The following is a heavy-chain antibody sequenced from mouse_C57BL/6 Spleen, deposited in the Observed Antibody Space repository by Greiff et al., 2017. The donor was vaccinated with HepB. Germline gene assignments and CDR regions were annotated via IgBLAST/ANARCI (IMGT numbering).Heavy chain of an antibody. D-gene: IGHD3-2*02. CDR2: INPSSGYT. CDR1: GYTFTSYT. CDR3: ARDSSGRGFAY. J-gene: IGHJ3*01. Sequence: VQLQQSGAELARPGASVKMSCKASGYTFTSYTMHWVKQRPGQGLEWIGYINPSSGYTKYNQKFKDKATLTADKSSSTADMPLSSLTSEDSAVYYWARDSSGRGFAYWSQGTLVTVSA. V-gene: IGHV1-4*01.